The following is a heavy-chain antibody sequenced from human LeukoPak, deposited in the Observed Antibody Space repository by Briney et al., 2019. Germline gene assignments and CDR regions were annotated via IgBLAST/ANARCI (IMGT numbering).Heavy chain of an antibody. V-gene: IGHV3-53*01. CDR1: GFSVKSNY. Sequence: GGSLRLSCTASGFSVKSNYMSWVRQAPGKGLEWVAVIYSGGSAHHAAPVRGRFTISRDNSKNTLYLQMNSLRAEDTAVYYCAKVHPFDYWGQGTLVTVSS. CDR2: IYSGGSA. J-gene: IGHJ4*02. CDR3: AKVHPFDY.